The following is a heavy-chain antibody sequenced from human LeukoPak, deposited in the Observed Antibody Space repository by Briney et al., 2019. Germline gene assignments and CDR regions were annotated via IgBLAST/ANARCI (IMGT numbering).Heavy chain of an antibody. CDR3: ARQQDDYGDSKYDY. D-gene: IGHD4-17*01. CDR1: GGSISSYS. J-gene: IGHJ4*02. V-gene: IGHV4-59*01. CDR2: IYYSGST. Sequence: SETLSLTCTVSGGSISSYSWNWIRQPPGKGLEWIGYIYYSGSTNYNPSLKSRVTISVDTSKNQFSLKLSSVTAADTAVYYCARQQDDYGDSKYDYWGQGTLVTVSS.